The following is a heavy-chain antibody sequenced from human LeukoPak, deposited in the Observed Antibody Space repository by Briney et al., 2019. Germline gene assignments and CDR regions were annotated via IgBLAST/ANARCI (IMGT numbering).Heavy chain of an antibody. Sequence: ASVKVSCKASGGTFISYAISWVRQAPGQGLEWMGGFIPIFGTANYAQKFQGRVTITADESTSTAYMELSSLRSEDTAVYYCAREPPAWSYSSSWSNWFDPWGQGTLVTVSS. CDR1: GGTFISYA. CDR3: AREPPAWSYSSSWSNWFDP. CDR2: FIPIFGTA. V-gene: IGHV1-69*01. J-gene: IGHJ5*02. D-gene: IGHD6-13*01.